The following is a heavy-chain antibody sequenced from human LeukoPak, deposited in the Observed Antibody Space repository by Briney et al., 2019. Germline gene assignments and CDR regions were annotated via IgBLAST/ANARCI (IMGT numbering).Heavy chain of an antibody. D-gene: IGHD3-22*01. Sequence: ASVKVSCKASRYAFTGYYMHWVRQAPGQGLEWMGRINPNSGGTNYAQKFQGRVTMTRDTSISTAYMELSRLRSDDTAVYYCARAGSYYDSSGYDAFDIWGQGTMVTVSS. CDR3: ARAGSYYDSSGYDAFDI. CDR1: RYAFTGYY. V-gene: IGHV1-2*06. J-gene: IGHJ3*02. CDR2: INPNSGGT.